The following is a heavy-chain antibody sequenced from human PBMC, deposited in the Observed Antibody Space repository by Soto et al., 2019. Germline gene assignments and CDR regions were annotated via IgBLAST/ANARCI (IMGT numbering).Heavy chain of an antibody. CDR1: GFSLTTSGVG. J-gene: IGHJ4*01. Sequence: QITLNESGPTVVRPTETLTLTCRFSGFSLTTSGVGVGWIRQSPGKAPEWLALIYWEADKRYSASLKSRLTTTKDTSKNQVVLTVSDLDPTDTATYYCAHRVLRTVFGLVTTTAIYFDFWGQGTPVAVSS. D-gene: IGHD3-3*01. CDR3: AHRVLRTVFGLVTTTAIYFDF. V-gene: IGHV2-5*02. CDR2: IYWEADK.